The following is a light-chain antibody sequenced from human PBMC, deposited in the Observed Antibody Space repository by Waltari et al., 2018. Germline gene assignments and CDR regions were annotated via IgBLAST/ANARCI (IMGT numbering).Light chain of an antibody. V-gene: IGLV2-14*03. J-gene: IGLJ1*01. CDR2: DVT. Sequence: QSALTQPASVSGSPGQSITISCTGTNSAVGAYNYVSWYQQFPGKAPKLLIYDVTNRPSGVSVRFSGSKSGTTASLTISGLQAEDEADYFCSSYTGSTTYVFGTGTKVTVL. CDR1: NSAVGAYNY. CDR3: SSYTGSTTYV.